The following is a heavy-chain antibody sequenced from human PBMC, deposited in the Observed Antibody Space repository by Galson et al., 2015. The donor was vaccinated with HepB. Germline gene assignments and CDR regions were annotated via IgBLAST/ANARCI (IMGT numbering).Heavy chain of an antibody. CDR3: ARDGGGRGYDLAD. CDR1: GFTFSSYA. Sequence: SLRLSCAASGFTFSSYAMHWVRQAPGKGLEWVAVIWYDGSNKYYADSVKGRFTISRDNSKNTLYLQMNSLRAEDTAVYYCARDGGGRGYDLADWGQGTLVTVSS. D-gene: IGHD5-12*01. CDR2: IWYDGSNK. J-gene: IGHJ4*02. V-gene: IGHV3-33*08.